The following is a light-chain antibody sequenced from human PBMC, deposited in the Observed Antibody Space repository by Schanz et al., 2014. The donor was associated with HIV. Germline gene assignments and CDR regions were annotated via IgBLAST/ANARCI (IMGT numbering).Light chain of an antibody. V-gene: IGLV2-14*01. CDR1: SSDVGGYNY. Sequence: QSVLTQPASVSGSPGQSITISCTGTSSDVGGYNYVSWYQQHPGKAPKLMIYDVSNRPSGVSNRFSGSKSGNTASLTISGLQAEDEADYYCCSYAGRYTFYVFGTGTKLTVL. CDR2: DVS. J-gene: IGLJ1*01. CDR3: CSYAGRYTFYV.